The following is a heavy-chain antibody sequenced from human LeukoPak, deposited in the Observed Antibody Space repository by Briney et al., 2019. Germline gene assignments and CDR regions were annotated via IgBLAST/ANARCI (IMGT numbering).Heavy chain of an antibody. V-gene: IGHV3-30*04. D-gene: IGHD6-6*01. CDR1: GFTFSSYA. CDR3: AKGPSSSPLD. CDR2: ISYDGSNK. Sequence: QPGRSLRLSCAASGFTFSSYAMHWVRQAPGKGLEWVAVISYDGSNKYYADSVKGRFTISRDNSKNTLYLQMNSLRAEDTAVYYCAKGPSSSPLDWGQGTLVTVSS. J-gene: IGHJ4*02.